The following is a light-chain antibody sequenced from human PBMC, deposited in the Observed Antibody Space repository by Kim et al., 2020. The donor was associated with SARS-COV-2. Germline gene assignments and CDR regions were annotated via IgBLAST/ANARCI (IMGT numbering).Light chain of an antibody. V-gene: IGLV3-9*01. CDR1: NIGSKN. CDR2: RDS. J-gene: IGLJ2*01. Sequence: SYELTQPLSVSVALGQTARITCGENNIGSKNVHWYQQKPGQAPVLVIYRDSNRPSWIPERFSGSNSGNTATLTISRAQAGDEADYYCQVWDSSTVVFGGG. CDR3: QVWDSSTVV.